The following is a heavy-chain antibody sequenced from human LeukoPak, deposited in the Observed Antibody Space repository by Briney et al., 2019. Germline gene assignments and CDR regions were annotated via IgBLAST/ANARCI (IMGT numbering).Heavy chain of an antibody. Sequence: VASVKVSCTASGYTFTGYYMHWVRQAPGQGLEWMGWINPNSGGTNYAQKFQGRVTITADESTSTAYMELSSLRSEDTAVYYCAGGASGRYCSSTSCYQNAFDIWGQGTMVTVSS. D-gene: IGHD2-2*01. J-gene: IGHJ3*02. CDR2: INPNSGGT. CDR1: GYTFTGYY. V-gene: IGHV1-2*02. CDR3: AGGASGRYCSSTSCYQNAFDI.